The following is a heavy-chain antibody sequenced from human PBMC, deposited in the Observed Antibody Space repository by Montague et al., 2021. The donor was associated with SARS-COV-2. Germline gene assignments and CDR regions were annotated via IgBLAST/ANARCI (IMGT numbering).Heavy chain of an antibody. CDR1: GGSISSSSYF. Sequence: SETLSLTCTVSGGSISSSSYFWGWIHQPPGKGLEWIGSIYYSGSTYYNPSLKSRVTISVDTPKNQFSLKLSSVTAADTAVYYCARAFIAAAGTTSFDYWGQGTLVTVSS. V-gene: IGHV4-39*01. J-gene: IGHJ4*02. CDR3: ARAFIAAAGTTSFDY. CDR2: IYYSGST. D-gene: IGHD6-13*01.